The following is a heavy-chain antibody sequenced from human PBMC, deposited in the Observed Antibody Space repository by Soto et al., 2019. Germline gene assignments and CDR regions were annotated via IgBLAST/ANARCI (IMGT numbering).Heavy chain of an antibody. CDR3: ARDPTPSGDYGHDAFDI. J-gene: IGHJ3*02. V-gene: IGHV1-69*08. CDR1: GGTFSSYT. CDR2: IIPILGIA. D-gene: IGHD4-17*01. Sequence: QVQLVQSGAEVKKPGSSVKVSCKASGGTFSSYTISWVRQAPGQGLEWMGRIIPILGIANYAQKFQGRVTITADKSTSTAYMELSSLRSEDTAVYYCARDPTPSGDYGHDAFDIWGQGTMVTVSS.